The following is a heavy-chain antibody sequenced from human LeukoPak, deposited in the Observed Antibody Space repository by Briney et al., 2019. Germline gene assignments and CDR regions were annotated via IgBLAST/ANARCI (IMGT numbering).Heavy chain of an antibody. CDR3: ARVLHKRNYDSSVYYGY. CDR2: ISSSSSDI. V-gene: IGHV3-21*01. Sequence: GGSLRLSCAASGFTFSSYSMNWVRQAPGKGLEWVSSISSSSSDIYYADSVKGRFTISRDNAKNSLYLQMHSLRAEDTAVYYCARVLHKRNYDSSVYYGYWGQGTLVTVSS. J-gene: IGHJ4*02. CDR1: GFTFSSYS. D-gene: IGHD3-22*01.